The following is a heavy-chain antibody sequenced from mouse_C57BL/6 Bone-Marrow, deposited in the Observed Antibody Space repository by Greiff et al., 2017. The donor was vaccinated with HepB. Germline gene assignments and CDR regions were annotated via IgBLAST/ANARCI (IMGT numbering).Heavy chain of an antibody. D-gene: IGHD1-1*01. CDR1: GYTFTSYW. J-gene: IGHJ1*03. V-gene: IGHV1-59*01. CDR2: IDPSDSYT. CDR3: ARAYGSSYSYWYFDV. Sequence: VQLQQSGAELVRPGTSVKLSCKASGYTFTSYWMHWVKQRPGQGLEWIGVIDPSDSYTNYNQKFKGKATLTVDTSSSTAYMQLSSLTSEDSAVYYCARAYGSSYSYWYFDVWGTGTTVTVSS.